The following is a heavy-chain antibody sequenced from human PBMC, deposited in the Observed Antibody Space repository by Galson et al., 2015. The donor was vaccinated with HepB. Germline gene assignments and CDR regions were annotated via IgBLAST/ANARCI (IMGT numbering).Heavy chain of an antibody. J-gene: IGHJ5*01. CDR3: ARDISGSWFAY. CDR2: IGESGDPI. V-gene: IGHV3-48*04. Sequence: SLRLSCAGSGFTFSSQSMTWVRQAPGKGLEWLSYIGESGDPIFYANSVKGRFTVSRDNARNSLYLQMNSLRVEDTAVYYCARDISGSWFAYWGQGILVSVSS. D-gene: IGHD2/OR15-2a*01. CDR1: GFTFSSQS.